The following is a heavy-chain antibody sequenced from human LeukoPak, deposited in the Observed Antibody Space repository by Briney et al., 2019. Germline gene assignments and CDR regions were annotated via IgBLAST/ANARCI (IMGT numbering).Heavy chain of an antibody. J-gene: IGHJ6*02. V-gene: IGHV1-46*01. Sequence: ASVKVSCKASGYTFTSYYMHWVRQAPGQGLEWMGIINPSGGSTSYAQKFQGRVTMTRDTSTSTVYMELSSLRSEDTAVYYCARSPNRGYCSSTSCPNYYYGMDVWGQGTTVTVSS. CDR2: INPSGGST. D-gene: IGHD2-2*01. CDR3: ARSPNRGYCSSTSCPNYYYGMDV. CDR1: GYTFTSYY.